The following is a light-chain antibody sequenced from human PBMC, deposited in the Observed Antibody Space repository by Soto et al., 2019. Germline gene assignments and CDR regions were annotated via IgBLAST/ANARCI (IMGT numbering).Light chain of an antibody. V-gene: IGLV2-11*01. CDR3: CSYAGSYTLL. J-gene: IGLJ2*01. CDR1: NSDVGGYDY. CDR2: DVS. Sequence: QSALTQPRSVSGSPGQSVTISCTGTNSDVGGYDYVSWYQQHPGKAPKFMIYDVSKRPSGVPDRFSGSKSGNTASLTISGLQAEDEADYYCCSYAGSYTLLFGGGTKLTVL.